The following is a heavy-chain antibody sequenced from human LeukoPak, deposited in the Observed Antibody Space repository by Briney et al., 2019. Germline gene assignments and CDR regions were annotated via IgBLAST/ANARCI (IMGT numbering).Heavy chain of an antibody. V-gene: IGHV1-69*05. CDR2: IIPIFGTA. J-gene: IGHJ5*02. CDR3: ARVSYYDSSGYYYDWFDP. D-gene: IGHD3-22*01. CDR1: GGTFSSYA. Sequence: ASVKVSCKASGGTFSSYAISWVRQAPGQGLEWMGGIIPIFGTANYAQKFQGRVTITTDESTSTAYMELSSLGSEDTAVYYCARVSYYDSSGYYYDWFDPWGRGTLVTVSS.